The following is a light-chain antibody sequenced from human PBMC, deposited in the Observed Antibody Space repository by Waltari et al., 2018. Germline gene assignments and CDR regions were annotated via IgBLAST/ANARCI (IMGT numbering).Light chain of an antibody. CDR2: KAS. J-gene: IGKJ2*02. CDR3: QQYNSYPWT. CDR1: QGLGSW. V-gene: IGKV1-5*03. Sequence: DIQMTQSPSTLSASVGDRVTITCRASQGLGSWLAWFQQKPGKAPDLLIYKASNLESGVPSRFNGSGYGREFTLTITSLQAENSATYYCQQYNSYPWTFGQGTKLEIK.